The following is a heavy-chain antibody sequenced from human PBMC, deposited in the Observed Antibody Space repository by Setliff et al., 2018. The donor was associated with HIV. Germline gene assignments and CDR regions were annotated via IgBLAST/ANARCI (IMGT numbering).Heavy chain of an antibody. J-gene: IGHJ4*02. D-gene: IGHD3-22*01. CDR1: GGSFSGYY. Sequence: LSLTCAVYGGSFSGYYWSWIRQPPGKGLEWIGEINHSGSTNYNPSLKSRVTISVDTSKNQFTLKLSSVTAADTAVLYCARLTTTYYYDSSAYYHPVWGQGTLVTVSS. V-gene: IGHV4-34*01. CDR2: INHSGST. CDR3: ARLTTTYYYDSSAYYHPV.